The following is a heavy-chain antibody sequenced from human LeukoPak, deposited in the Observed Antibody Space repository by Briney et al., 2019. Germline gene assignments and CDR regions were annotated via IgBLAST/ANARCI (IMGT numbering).Heavy chain of an antibody. CDR3: ARRGYCSSTSCYRGAFDI. J-gene: IGHJ3*02. CDR1: GGTFSSYA. V-gene: IGHV1-69*05. D-gene: IGHD2-2*01. Sequence: SVEVSCKASGGTFSSYAISWVRQAPGQGLEWMGGIIPIFGTANYAQKFQGRVTITTDESTSTAYMELSSLRSEDTAVYYCARRGYCSSTSCYRGAFDIWGQGTMVTVSS. CDR2: IIPIFGTA.